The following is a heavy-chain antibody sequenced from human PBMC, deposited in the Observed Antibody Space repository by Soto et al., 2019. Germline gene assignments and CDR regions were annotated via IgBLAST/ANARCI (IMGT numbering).Heavy chain of an antibody. CDR3: ARRGGPNKVYDLDV. Sequence: QIHLVQSGPEVKKPGASVNVSCKTSGYNFVSHGITWVRQVPGQGLEWMGWIGGYNGNTDYAQKLKGTVTMTTELSPCTAYMALKSLRPYDPGVYYCARRGGPNKVYDLDVWGQGTTLTVSS. D-gene: IGHD3-10*01. J-gene: IGHJ6*02. V-gene: IGHV1-18*01. CDR1: GYNFVSHG. CDR2: IGGYNGNT.